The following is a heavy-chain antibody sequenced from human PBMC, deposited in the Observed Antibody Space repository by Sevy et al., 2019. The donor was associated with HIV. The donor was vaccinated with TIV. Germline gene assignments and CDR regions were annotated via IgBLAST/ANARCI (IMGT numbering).Heavy chain of an antibody. Sequence: GGSLRLSCAASGFTFSSYGMHWVRQAPGKGLEWVAVILYDGSNKYYADFVKGRFTISRDNSKNPRYLQMNSLRAEETAVYYWAKQMGHKHYYYYGMDVWGQGTTVTVSS. CDR3: AKQMGHKHYYYYGMDV. CDR2: ILYDGSNK. CDR1: GFTFSSYG. V-gene: IGHV3-30*18. D-gene: IGHD3-16*01. J-gene: IGHJ6*02.